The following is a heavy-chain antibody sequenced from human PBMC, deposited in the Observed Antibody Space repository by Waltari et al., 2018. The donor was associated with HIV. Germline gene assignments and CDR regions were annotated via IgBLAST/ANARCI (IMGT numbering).Heavy chain of an antibody. CDR1: GFSFGGYG. CDR3: ARDTLNFFFGLDL. J-gene: IGHJ6*02. CDR2: SSSRSSNT. V-gene: IGHV3-21*05. Sequence: EEQLVESGGGLVNPGGSLRLSCEASGFSFGGYGMNWGRQAPGKGLWCIAYSSSRSSNTKYADSVRGRFTISRDNTQNSLSLQMNNLIDEDTSDYFCARDTLNFFFGLDLWGHGTPVTVSS.